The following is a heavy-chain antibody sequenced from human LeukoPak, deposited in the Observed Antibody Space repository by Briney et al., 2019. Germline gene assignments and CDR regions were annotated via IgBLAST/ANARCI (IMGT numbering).Heavy chain of an antibody. V-gene: IGHV3-23*01. J-gene: IGHJ4*02. Sequence: HPGGSLRVSCAASGFTFSSYAMSWVRQAPGKGLEWVSAISGSGGSTYYADSVKGRFTISRDNSKNTLYLQMNSLRAEDTAVYYCAKGDSSGYYYRWTGGLDYWGQGTLVTVSS. CDR2: ISGSGGST. CDR3: AKGDSSGYYYRWTGGLDY. D-gene: IGHD3-22*01. CDR1: GFTFSSYA.